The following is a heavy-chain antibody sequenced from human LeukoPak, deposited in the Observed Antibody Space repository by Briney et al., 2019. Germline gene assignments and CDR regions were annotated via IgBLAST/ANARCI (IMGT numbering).Heavy chain of an antibody. Sequence: SGPTLVNPTQTLTLTCTFSGFSLSTTGVGVGWIRQPPGKALEWLAVTYWNNDKSYSPSLKSRPTITKDTSKNQVVLIMTNMDPVDTATYYCAHKGRGSGSYTMWGQGTLVTVSS. J-gene: IGHJ4*02. D-gene: IGHD3-10*01. V-gene: IGHV2-5*01. CDR3: AHKGRGSGSYTM. CDR2: TYWNNDK. CDR1: GFSLSTTGVG.